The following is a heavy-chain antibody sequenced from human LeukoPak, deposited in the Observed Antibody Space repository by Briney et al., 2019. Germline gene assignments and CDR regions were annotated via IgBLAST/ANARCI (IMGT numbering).Heavy chain of an antibody. CDR3: ARGYYDSSGTFDY. CDR2: INHSGST. CDR1: GGSFSGYY. D-gene: IGHD3-22*01. J-gene: IGHJ4*02. V-gene: IGHV4-34*01. Sequence: NPSETLSLTCAVYGGSFSGYYWSWIRQPPGKGLEWIGEINHSGSTNYNPSLKSRVTILVDTSKNQFSLKLSSVTAAGTAVYYCARGYYDSSGTFDYWGQGTLVTVSS.